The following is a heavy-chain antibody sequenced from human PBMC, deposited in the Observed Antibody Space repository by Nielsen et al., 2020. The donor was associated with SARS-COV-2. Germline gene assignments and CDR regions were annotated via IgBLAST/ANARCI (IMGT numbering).Heavy chain of an antibody. D-gene: IGHD6-13*01. CDR3: ARIGKSEGIDY. V-gene: IGHV4-59*01. Sequence: SETLSLTCTVSGGPISSYYWSWIRQPPGKGLEWIGYIYYSGSTNYNPSLKSRVTISVDTSKNQFSLKLSSVTAADTAVYYCARIGKSEGIDYWGQGTLVTVSS. CDR2: IYYSGST. J-gene: IGHJ4*02. CDR1: GGPISSYY.